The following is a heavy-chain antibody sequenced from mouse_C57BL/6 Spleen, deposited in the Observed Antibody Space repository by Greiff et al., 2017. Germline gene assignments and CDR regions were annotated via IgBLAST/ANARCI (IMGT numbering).Heavy chain of an antibody. D-gene: IGHD1-1*01. CDR2: IYPGDGDT. CDR3: ARCDYGSNFDY. Sequence: VKLQESGPELVKPGASVKISCKASGYAFSSSWMNWVKQRPGKGLEWIGRIYPGDGDTNYNGKFKGKATLTADKSSSTAYMQLSSLTSEDSAVYFCARCDYGSNFDYWGQGTTLTVSS. CDR1: GYAFSSSW. V-gene: IGHV1-82*01. J-gene: IGHJ2*01.